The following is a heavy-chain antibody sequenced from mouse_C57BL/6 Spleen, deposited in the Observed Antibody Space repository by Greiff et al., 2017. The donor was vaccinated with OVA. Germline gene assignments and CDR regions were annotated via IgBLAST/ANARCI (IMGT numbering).Heavy chain of an antibody. V-gene: IGHV5-17*01. Sequence: EVQGVESGGGLVKPGGSLKLSCAASGFTFSDYGMHWVRQAPEKGLEWVAYISSGSSTIYYADTVTGRFTIARDKAKSTLIRQMSSLRSEDTAMYYCAMGAVFAYWGQGTTLTVSS. CDR3: AMGAVFAY. J-gene: IGHJ2*01. CDR2: ISSGSSTI. D-gene: IGHD2-3*01. CDR1: GFTFSDYG.